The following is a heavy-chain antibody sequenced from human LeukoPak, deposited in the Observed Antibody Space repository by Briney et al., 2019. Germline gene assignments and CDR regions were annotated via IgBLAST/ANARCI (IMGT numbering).Heavy chain of an antibody. D-gene: IGHD1-26*01. CDR2: ITGDGGGT. V-gene: IGHV3-23*01. J-gene: IGHJ4*02. Sequence: GGSLRLSCAASGFTFSSFTMSWVRQVPGKGLEWVSAITGDGGGTNHADSVKGRFTISRDNSKNTLYLQMNSLRAEDTAVYYCAKETSSGNFVTIDCWGQGTLVTVSS. CDR3: AKETSSGNFVTIDC. CDR1: GFTFSSFT.